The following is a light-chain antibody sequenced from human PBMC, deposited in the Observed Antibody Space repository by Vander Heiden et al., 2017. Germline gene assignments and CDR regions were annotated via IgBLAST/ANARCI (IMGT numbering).Light chain of an antibody. CDR3: SSYTSSSTRV. CDR1: SSDVGGYNY. V-gene: IGLV2-14*01. Sequence: QSALTQPASVSGSPGQSITISWTGTSSDVGGYNYVSWYQQHPGKAPKLMIYEVSNRPSGVSNRFSGSKSGNTASLTISGLQAEDEADYYCSSYTSSSTRVFGTGTKVTVL. J-gene: IGLJ1*01. CDR2: EVS.